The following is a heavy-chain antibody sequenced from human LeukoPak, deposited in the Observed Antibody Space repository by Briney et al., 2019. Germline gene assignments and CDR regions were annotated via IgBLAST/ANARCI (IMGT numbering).Heavy chain of an antibody. Sequence: PGGSLRLSCAASGFTVSTNYMNWVRQAPGEGLEWVSVLYYGGSTYYADSVKGRFTISRDNSKNTLYLQMNSLRAEDTAVYYCAKDLYYDSVHYFDYWGQGTLVTVSS. J-gene: IGHJ4*02. CDR2: LYYGGST. CDR3: AKDLYYDSVHYFDY. CDR1: GFTVSTNY. V-gene: IGHV3-53*01. D-gene: IGHD3-22*01.